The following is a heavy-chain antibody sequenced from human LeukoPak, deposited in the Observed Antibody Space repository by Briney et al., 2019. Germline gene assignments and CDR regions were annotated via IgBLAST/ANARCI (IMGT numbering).Heavy chain of an antibody. CDR2: IIPIFGTA. CDR3: AREWELRTFCIGY. D-gene: IGHD1-26*01. CDR1: GGTFSSYA. J-gene: IGHJ4*02. V-gene: IGHV1-69*13. Sequence: GASVKVSCKASGGTFSSYAISWVRQAPGQGLEWMGGIIPIFGTANYAQKFQGRVTITADESTSTAYMELGSLRSEDTAVYYCAREWELRTFCIGYWGQGTLVTVSS.